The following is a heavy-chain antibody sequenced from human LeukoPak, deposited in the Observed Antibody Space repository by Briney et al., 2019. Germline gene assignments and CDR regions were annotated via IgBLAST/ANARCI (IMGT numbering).Heavy chain of an antibody. CDR2: ISRGAKST. Sequence: GGSLRLSCGTSVSTLYIYGMHCVRQVPDEGVVGVTFISRGAKSTYHGDSVKGRFTISRDNSKNTLYLQMNSLRAEETAVYYCAKAGGNYYDTAGNHLMRSYMDVWGKGTTVTVSS. CDR1: VSTLYIYG. V-gene: IGHV3-30*02. D-gene: IGHD3-22*01. J-gene: IGHJ6*04. CDR3: AKAGGNYYDTAGNHLMRSYMDV.